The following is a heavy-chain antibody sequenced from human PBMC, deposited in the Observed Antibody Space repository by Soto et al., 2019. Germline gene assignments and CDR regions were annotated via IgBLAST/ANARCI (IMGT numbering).Heavy chain of an antibody. D-gene: IGHD3-10*01. J-gene: IGHJ4*02. CDR1: GFSLSTSGVG. Sequence: QITLKESGPTLVKPTQTLTLTCTFSGFSLSTSGVGVGWIRQPPGKALEWLALIYWGDDKRYSPSLKSRLTITKHTPKNLLVLTMTNMDPVDTATSYCAHSRMWFGELVPFDYWGQGTLVTVAS. V-gene: IGHV2-5*02. CDR3: AHSRMWFGELVPFDY. CDR2: IYWGDDK.